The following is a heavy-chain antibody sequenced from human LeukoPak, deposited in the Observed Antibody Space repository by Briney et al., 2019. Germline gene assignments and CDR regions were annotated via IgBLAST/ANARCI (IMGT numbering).Heavy chain of an antibody. D-gene: IGHD2-8*01. Sequence: GGSLRLSCAASGFTLSSNWMNWVRQAPGRGLEWVAITKQDGSEKYYVDSVKGRFTISRDNAKNSLYLQMNSLRAEDTAVYYCARGNGFIIDYWGQGTLVTVSS. CDR2: TKQDGSEK. V-gene: IGHV3-7*01. CDR3: ARGNGFIIDY. J-gene: IGHJ4*02. CDR1: GFTLSSNW.